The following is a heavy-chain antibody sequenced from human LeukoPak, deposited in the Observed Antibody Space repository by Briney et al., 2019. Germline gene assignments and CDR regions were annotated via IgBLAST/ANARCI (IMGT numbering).Heavy chain of an antibody. Sequence: SQTLSLTCTVSGGSISSGDYFWSWIRQPPGKGLEWIGYIYYSGSTNYNPSLKSRVTISVDTSKNQFSLKLSSVTAADTAVYYCAREPGDQPGWFDPWGQGTLVTVSS. CDR1: GGSISSGDYF. V-gene: IGHV4-61*08. J-gene: IGHJ5*02. CDR2: IYYSGST. CDR3: AREPGDQPGWFDP. D-gene: IGHD2-2*01.